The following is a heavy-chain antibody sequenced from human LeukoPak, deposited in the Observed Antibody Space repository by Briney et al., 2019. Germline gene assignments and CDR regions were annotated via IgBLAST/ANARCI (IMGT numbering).Heavy chain of an antibody. Sequence: PSETLSLTCAVYGGSFSGFYWSWIRQPPGKGLEWIGEINHSGSTNYNPSLTSRGTISVDTSKKQFSLKLSSVTAADTAVYYCARAVYVNYYGSGSYWNYWGQGTLVTVSS. CDR2: INHSGST. CDR3: ARAVYVNYYGSGSYWNY. D-gene: IGHD3-10*01. V-gene: IGHV4-34*01. J-gene: IGHJ4*02. CDR1: GGSFSGFY.